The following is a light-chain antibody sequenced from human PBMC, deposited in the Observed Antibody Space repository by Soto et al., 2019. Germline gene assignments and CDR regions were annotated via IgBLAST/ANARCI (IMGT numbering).Light chain of an antibody. Sequence: IRMTQSPSSLSASTGDRVTITCRASQGISSYLAWYQQKPGKAPKLLIYAASTLQSGVPSRFSGSGSGTDFTLTISCLQSEDFATYYCQQYYSYPRTFGQGTRLEIK. CDR1: QGISSY. J-gene: IGKJ5*01. CDR3: QQYYSYPRT. V-gene: IGKV1-8*01. CDR2: AAS.